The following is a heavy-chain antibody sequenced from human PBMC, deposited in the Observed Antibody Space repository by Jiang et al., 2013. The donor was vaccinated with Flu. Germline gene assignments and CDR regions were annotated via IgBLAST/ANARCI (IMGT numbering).Heavy chain of an antibody. Sequence: GAEVKKPGSSVKVSCKASGGTFSSFAITWVRQAPGQGLEWMGGIIPIFRKANYAEKFQDRVTITADKYTRTVYLELSSLRSEDTAVYYCARDRRRNDMVGFDPWGQGTLVIVSS. CDR3: ARDRRRNDMVGFDP. J-gene: IGHJ5*02. CDR2: IIPIFRKA. V-gene: IGHV1-69*06. CDR1: GGTFSSFA. D-gene: IGHD1-1*01.